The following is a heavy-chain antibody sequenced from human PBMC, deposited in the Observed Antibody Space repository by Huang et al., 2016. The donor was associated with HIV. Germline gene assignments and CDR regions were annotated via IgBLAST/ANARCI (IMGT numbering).Heavy chain of an antibody. CDR3: ARGFRSGDYSNYIPPHYFDF. D-gene: IGHD3-10*01. CDR2: VNGGKVVT. Sequence: QVQLVQSGAQMKTPGASVEVSCKTSGYTFSDHPVHWLRQAPGQSLEWLGWVNGGKVVTKYSQRFQGRVTFTRDTSATTAYMDLRSLRSEDTAVYFCARGFRSGDYSNYIPPHYFDFWGQVTLVTVSS. J-gene: IGHJ4*02. V-gene: IGHV1-3*01. CDR1: GYTFSDHP.